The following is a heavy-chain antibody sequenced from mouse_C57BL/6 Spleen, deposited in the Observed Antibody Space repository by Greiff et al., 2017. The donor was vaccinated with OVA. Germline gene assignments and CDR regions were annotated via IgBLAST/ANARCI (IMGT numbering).Heavy chain of an antibody. V-gene: IGHV1-76*01. J-gene: IGHJ2*01. CDR2: IYPGSGNT. D-gene: IGHD2-2*01. Sequence: QVHVKQSGAELVRPGASVKLSCKASGYTFTDYYINWVKQRPGQGLEWIARIYPGSGNTYYNEKFKGKATLTAEKSSSTAYMQLSSLTSEDSAVYFCDMVTPRAFDYWGQGTTLTVSS. CDR1: GYTFTDYY. CDR3: DMVTPRAFDY.